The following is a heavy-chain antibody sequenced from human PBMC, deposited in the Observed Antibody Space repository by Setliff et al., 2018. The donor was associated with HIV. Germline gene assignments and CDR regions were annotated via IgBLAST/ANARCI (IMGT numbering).Heavy chain of an antibody. J-gene: IGHJ4*02. CDR3: ARFSYGSVWPETDY. Sequence: GASVKVSCKASGYDFTAYAINWVRQAPGQGLEYMGIINPSDGTTDYTQKFQGRVTMTRNTSISTAYMELSSLRSEDTAMYYCARFSYGSVWPETDYWGQGTLVTVSS. D-gene: IGHD6-25*01. CDR2: INPSDGTT. V-gene: IGHV1-8*02. CDR1: GYDFTAYA.